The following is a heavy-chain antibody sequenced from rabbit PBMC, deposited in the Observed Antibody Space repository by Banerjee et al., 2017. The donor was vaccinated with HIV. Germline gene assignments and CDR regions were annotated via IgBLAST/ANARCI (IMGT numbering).Heavy chain of an antibody. Sequence: QEQLVESGGGLVQPEGSLTLTCTASGFSFSNYWMYWVRQAPGKGLEWIGTIYVGGSGTTYYANWAKGRFTVSKTSSTTVTLQMTSLTAADTATYFCARAGYAGYGYGDLWGQGTLVTVS. CDR2: IYVGGSGTT. V-gene: IGHV1S45*01. CDR3: ARAGYAGYGYGDL. J-gene: IGHJ3*01. CDR1: GFSFSNYW. D-gene: IGHD6-1*01.